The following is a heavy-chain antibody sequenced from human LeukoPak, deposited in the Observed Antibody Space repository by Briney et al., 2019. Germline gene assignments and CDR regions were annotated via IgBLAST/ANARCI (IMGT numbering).Heavy chain of an antibody. J-gene: IGHJ4*02. CDR2: IYNSGTT. CDR1: GGSISSYF. V-gene: IGHV4-59*01. Sequence: SETLSLTCTVSGGSISSYFWSWIRQPPGKGLEWIANIYNSGTTNYNPSLKSRVSISADTSKNQLSLKLSSVTAADTAVYYCASTKQLLAFDFWGQGTRVTVSS. D-gene: IGHD6-19*01. CDR3: ASTKQLLAFDF.